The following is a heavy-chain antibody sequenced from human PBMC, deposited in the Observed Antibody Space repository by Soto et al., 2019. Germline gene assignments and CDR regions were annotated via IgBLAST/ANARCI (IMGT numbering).Heavy chain of an antibody. CDR3: ARAVGPFDY. CDR2: IWYDGGTK. CDR1: GFIFSTYG. V-gene: IGHV3-33*01. J-gene: IGHJ4*02. Sequence: QVELVESGGGVAQPGRSLRLSCAASGFIFSTYGMHWLRQAPGKGLEWVAVIWYDGGTKYYADSVKGRFTISRDNSKNTLYLQMNSLRVEDTGIYYCARAVGPFDYWGQGTLVTVSS.